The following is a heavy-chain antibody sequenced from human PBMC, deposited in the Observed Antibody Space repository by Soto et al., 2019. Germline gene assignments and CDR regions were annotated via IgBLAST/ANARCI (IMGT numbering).Heavy chain of an antibody. V-gene: IGHV3-7*05. J-gene: IGHJ4*02. CDR1: GFSFSTYW. CDR2: IKEDGGES. D-gene: IGHD4-17*01. Sequence: EVQLVESGGGLVQPGEPLRLSCAASGFSFSTYWMSWVRHAPGKPPEWLANIKEDGGESHYAESVEGRITISRDNGEDKLYLDIEHVIAEDTAMYYCAREKSILAAIGDIWGRGTLVTDSS. CDR3: AREKSILAAIGDI.